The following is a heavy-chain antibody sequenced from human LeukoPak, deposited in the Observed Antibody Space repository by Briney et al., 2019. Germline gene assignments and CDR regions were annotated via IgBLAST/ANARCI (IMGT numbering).Heavy chain of an antibody. J-gene: IGHJ6*02. Sequence: GASVEVSCKASGGTFSSYAISWVRQAPGQGLEWMGGIIPIFGTANYAQKFQGRVTITADESTSTAYMELSSLRSEDTAVYYCARDQMELMVYAALYGMDVWGQGTTVTVSS. V-gene: IGHV1-69*13. CDR3: ARDQMELMVYAALYGMDV. CDR2: IIPIFGTA. D-gene: IGHD2-8*01. CDR1: GGTFSSYA.